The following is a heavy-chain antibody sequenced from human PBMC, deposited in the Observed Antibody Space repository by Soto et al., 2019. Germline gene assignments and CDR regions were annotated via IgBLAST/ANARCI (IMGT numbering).Heavy chain of an antibody. D-gene: IGHD1-1*01. J-gene: IGHJ5*01. CDR2: IFTAGST. V-gene: IGHV4-4*07. CDR1: GGSITNHY. Sequence: SETLSLTCTVSGGSITNHYWTWIRQPAGKGLEWIGRIFTAGSTNYNPSLKSRLTMSVDTSKNQFSLKLNSVTAADTALYFCARQTTFISSWFDYWGHGTLVTVSS. CDR3: ARQTTFISSWFDY.